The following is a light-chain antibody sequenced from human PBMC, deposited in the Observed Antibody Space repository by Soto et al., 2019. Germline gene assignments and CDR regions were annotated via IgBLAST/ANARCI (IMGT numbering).Light chain of an antibody. CDR1: SSNIGANT. CDR2: TAG. Sequence: QSVLTQSPSASGTPGQRVTISCSGSSSNIGANTVNWYQQLPGTAPKLLIFTAGQRPSGVPGRFSGSKSGTSASLAISGLQSEDEGDYYCSAWDNSLNGYVFGPGTKLTVL. V-gene: IGLV1-44*01. J-gene: IGLJ1*01. CDR3: SAWDNSLNGYV.